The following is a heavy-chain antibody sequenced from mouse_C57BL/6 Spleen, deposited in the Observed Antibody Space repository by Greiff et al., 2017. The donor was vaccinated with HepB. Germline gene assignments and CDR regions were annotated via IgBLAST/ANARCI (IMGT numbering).Heavy chain of an antibody. CDR1: GFTFSDYY. D-gene: IGHD1-1*01. J-gene: IGHJ1*03. Sequence: EVKLVESGGGLVQPGGSLKLSCAASGFTFSDYYMYWVRQTPEKRLEWVAYISNGGGSTYYPDTVKGRFTIARDNAKNTLYLQMSRLKSEDTAMYYCARDYYGSSYPHWYFDVWGTGTTVTVSS. CDR3: ARDYYGSSYPHWYFDV. CDR2: ISNGGGST. V-gene: IGHV5-12*01.